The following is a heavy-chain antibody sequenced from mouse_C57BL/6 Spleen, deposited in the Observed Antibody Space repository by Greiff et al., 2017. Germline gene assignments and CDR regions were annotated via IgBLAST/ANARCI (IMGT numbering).Heavy chain of an antibody. V-gene: IGHV1-26*01. CDR3: ARDDGSSFYAMDY. CDR2: INPNNGGT. CDR1: GYTFTDYY. D-gene: IGHD1-1*01. J-gene: IGHJ4*01. Sequence: VQLQQSGPELVKPGASVKISCKASGYTFTDYYMNWVKQSHGKSLEWIGEINPNNGGTSYNQKFKGKATLTVDKSSSTAYMELRSLTSEDSAVYYCARDDGSSFYAMDYWGQGTSVTVSS.